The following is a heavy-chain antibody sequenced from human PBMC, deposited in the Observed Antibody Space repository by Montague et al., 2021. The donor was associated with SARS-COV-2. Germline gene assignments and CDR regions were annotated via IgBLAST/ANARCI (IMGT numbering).Heavy chain of an antibody. CDR1: GVVELRRR. CDR3: ANFRRTQLLFGTLYYGMDV. Sequence: SETLSLTCTVSGVVELRRRSEEHTSELQSLAYLVCRLMLEKKNNNSPSLKSRVIISVDTSKNQFSLKLSSVTAADTAVYYCANFRRTQLLFGTLYYGMDVWGQGTTVTVSS. V-gene: IGHV4-34*12. J-gene: IGHJ6*02. D-gene: IGHD2-2*01. CDR2: MLEKKN.